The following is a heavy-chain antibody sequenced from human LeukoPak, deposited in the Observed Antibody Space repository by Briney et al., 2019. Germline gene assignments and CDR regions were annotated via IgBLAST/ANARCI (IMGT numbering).Heavy chain of an antibody. J-gene: IGHJ4*02. CDR1: GYTFTGYY. Sequence: ASVKVSCKASGYTFTGYYMHWVRQAPGQGLEWMGWINPNSGGTNYAQKFQGWVTMTRDTSISTAYMELGRLRSDDTAVYYCARGFYCSSTSCYLDGYNPAFDYWGQGTLVTVSS. CDR3: ARGFYCSSTSCYLDGYNPAFDY. V-gene: IGHV1-2*04. CDR2: INPNSGGT. D-gene: IGHD2-2*01.